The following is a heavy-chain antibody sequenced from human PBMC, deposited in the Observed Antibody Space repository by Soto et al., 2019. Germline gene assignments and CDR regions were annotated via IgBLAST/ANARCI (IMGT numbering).Heavy chain of an antibody. J-gene: IGHJ4*02. D-gene: IGHD6-19*01. CDR2: ISSSSSYI. CDR3: ARGPSGLPGIAVAGPFDY. Sequence: EVQLVESGGGLVKPGGSLRLSCAASGFTFSSYSINWVRQAPGKGLEWVSSISSSSSYIYYADSVKGRFTISRDNAKNSLYLQMNSLRAEDTAVYYCARGPSGLPGIAVAGPFDYWGQGTLVTVSS. V-gene: IGHV3-21*01. CDR1: GFTFSSYS.